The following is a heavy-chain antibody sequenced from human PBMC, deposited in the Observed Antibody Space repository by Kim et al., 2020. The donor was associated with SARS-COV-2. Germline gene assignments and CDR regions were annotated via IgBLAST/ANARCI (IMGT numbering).Heavy chain of an antibody. CDR2: IYYSGST. CDR3: ARVGLAVAGGDWFDP. D-gene: IGHD6-19*01. V-gene: IGHV4-39*07. Sequence: SETLSLTCTVSGGSISSSSYYWGWIRQPPGKGLEWIGSIYYSGSTYYNPSLKSRVTISVDTSKNQFSLKLSSVTAADTAVYYCARVGLAVAGGDWFDPWGQGTLVTVSS. CDR1: GGSISSSSYY. J-gene: IGHJ5*02.